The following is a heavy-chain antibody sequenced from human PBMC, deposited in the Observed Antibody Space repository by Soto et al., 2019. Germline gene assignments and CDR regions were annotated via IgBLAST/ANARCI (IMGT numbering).Heavy chain of an antibody. CDR3: AREGGSGNYRYYAMYV. D-gene: IGHD3-10*01. Sequence: QVQLVQSGAEVKKPGSSVKVSCKASGGTFSSYAISWVRQAPGQGLEWMGGIIPIFGTANYAQKFQGRVTITADESTSTADMELSSLRSEDTAVYYCAREGGSGNYRYYAMYVWGQGTTVTVSS. J-gene: IGHJ6*02. CDR1: GGTFSSYA. V-gene: IGHV1-69*12. CDR2: IIPIFGTA.